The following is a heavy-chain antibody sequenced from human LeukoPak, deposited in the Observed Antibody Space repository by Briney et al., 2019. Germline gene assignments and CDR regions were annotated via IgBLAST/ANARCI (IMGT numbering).Heavy chain of an antibody. J-gene: IGHJ4*02. Sequence: GASVKVSCKASGYTFTSYYMHWVRQAPGQGLEWMGIINPSGGSTSYAQKFQGRVTMTRDMSTSTVYMELSSLRSEDTAVYYCATDLDNPWYDSSGYYYNYWGQGTLVTVSS. V-gene: IGHV1-46*01. D-gene: IGHD3-22*01. CDR2: INPSGGST. CDR3: ATDLDNPWYDSSGYYYNY. CDR1: GYTFTSYY.